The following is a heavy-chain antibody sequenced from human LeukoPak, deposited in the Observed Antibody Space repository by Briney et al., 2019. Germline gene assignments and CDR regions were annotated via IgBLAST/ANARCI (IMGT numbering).Heavy chain of an antibody. CDR1: GGSISSSNYS. D-gene: IGHD7-27*01. Sequence: PSETLSLTCTVSGGSISSSNYSWGWIRQPPGKGLEWIGTISYSGTTFYNPSLKSRVTISVDTSKNQFSLKVSSVTAADTAVYYCATKLGNWGQGTLVTVSS. V-gene: IGHV4-39*07. CDR3: ATKLGN. CDR2: ISYSGTT. J-gene: IGHJ4*02.